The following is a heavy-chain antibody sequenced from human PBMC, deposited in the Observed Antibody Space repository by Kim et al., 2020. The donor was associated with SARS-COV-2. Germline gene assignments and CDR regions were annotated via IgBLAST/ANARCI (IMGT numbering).Heavy chain of an antibody. D-gene: IGHD4-4*01. J-gene: IGHJ5*02. CDR2: ISYDGSNK. V-gene: IGHV3-30*18. Sequence: GGSLRLSCAASGFTFSSYGMHWVRQAPGKGLEWVAAISYDGSNKYHADFVKGWFTISRDNSRNTLHLQMNSLRAEDTVVYYCAKGNSNPDWLDPWGQGT. CDR3: AKGNSNPDWLDP. CDR1: GFTFSSYG.